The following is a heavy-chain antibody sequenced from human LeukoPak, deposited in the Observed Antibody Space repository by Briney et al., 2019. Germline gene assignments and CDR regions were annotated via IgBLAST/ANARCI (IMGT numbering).Heavy chain of an antibody. CDR1: GFTFSSYA. CDR2: ISGSGGST. D-gene: IGHD4-17*01. Sequence: GGSLRLSCAASGFTFSSYAMSWVRQAPGKGLEWVSAISGSGGSTYYADSVKGRFAISRDNSKNTPYLQMNSLRAEDTAVYYCAKDNGASYWYFDLWGRGTLVTVSS. CDR3: AKDNGASYWYFDL. V-gene: IGHV3-23*01. J-gene: IGHJ2*01.